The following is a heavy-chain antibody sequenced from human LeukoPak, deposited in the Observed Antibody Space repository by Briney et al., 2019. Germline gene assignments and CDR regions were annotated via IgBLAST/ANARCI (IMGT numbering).Heavy chain of an antibody. CDR2: INPSGGSR. J-gene: IGHJ4*02. V-gene: IGHV1-46*01. CDR3: AREGVGATTGDY. CDR1: GYTFTSYY. D-gene: IGHD1-26*01. Sequence: ASVKVSCKASGYTFTSYYMHWVRQAPGQGLEWMGIINPSGGSRSYAQKFQGRVTMTRDTSTSTVYMELSSLRSEDTAVYYCAREGVGATTGDYWGQGTLVTVSS.